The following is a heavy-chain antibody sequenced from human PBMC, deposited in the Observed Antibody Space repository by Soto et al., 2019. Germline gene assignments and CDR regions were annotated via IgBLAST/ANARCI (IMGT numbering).Heavy chain of an antibody. D-gene: IGHD2-21*01. Sequence: SVKVSCKASGGAFSSYAISWVRQAPGQGLEWMGGIIPIFGTANYAQKFQGRVTITADESTSTAYMELSSLRSEDTAVYYCARDTKVVNAIPVGYYGRDVWGQGTTGTVSS. CDR1: GGAFSSYA. CDR3: ARDTKVVNAIPVGYYGRDV. J-gene: IGHJ6*02. CDR2: IIPIFGTA. V-gene: IGHV1-69*13.